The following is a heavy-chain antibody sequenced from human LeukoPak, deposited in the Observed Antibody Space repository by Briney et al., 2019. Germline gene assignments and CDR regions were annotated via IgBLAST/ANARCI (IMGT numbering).Heavy chain of an antibody. CDR1: GFTFSSYS. CDR3: ARGRGLPGPLDY. Sequence: GGSLSLSCAASGFTFSSYSMSWVRQAPGKGLEWVSGINWSGGSTGYADSVKGRFTISRDNAKNSLYLQMNSLRAEDTAVYYCARGRGLPGPLDYWGQGTLVTVSS. CDR2: INWSGGST. V-gene: IGHV3-20*04. D-gene: IGHD3-10*01. J-gene: IGHJ4*02.